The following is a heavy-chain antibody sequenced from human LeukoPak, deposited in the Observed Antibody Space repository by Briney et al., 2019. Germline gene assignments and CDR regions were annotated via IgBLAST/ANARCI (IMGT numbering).Heavy chain of an antibody. CDR2: IDYSGST. CDR3: ARNSGGGSYYVYFDY. J-gene: IGHJ4*02. D-gene: IGHD1-26*01. Sequence: KPSETLSLTCTVSGGSIGRYYWSWIRQPPGKGLEWIGYIDYSGSTNYNPSLKSRVTISVDTSKNQFSLKLNSVTAADTAVYYCARNSGGGSYYVYFDYWGQGTLVTVSS. CDR1: GGSIGRYY. V-gene: IGHV4-59*01.